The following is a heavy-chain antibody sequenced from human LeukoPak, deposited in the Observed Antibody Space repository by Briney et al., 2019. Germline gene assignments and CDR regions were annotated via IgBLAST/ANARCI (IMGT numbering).Heavy chain of an antibody. V-gene: IGHV4-34*01. CDR3: AREPRVATIRDAFDI. J-gene: IGHJ3*02. CDR2: INHSGST. CDR1: GGSFSGYY. D-gene: IGHD5-24*01. Sequence: SETLSLTCAVYGGSFSGYYWSWIRQPPGKGLEWIGEINHSGSTNYNPSLRSRVTISVDTSKNQFSLKLSSVTAADTAVYYCAREPRVATIRDAFDISGQGTMVTVSS.